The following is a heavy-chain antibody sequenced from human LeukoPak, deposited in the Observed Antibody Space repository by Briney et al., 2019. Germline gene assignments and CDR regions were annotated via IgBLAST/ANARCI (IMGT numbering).Heavy chain of an antibody. J-gene: IGHJ4*02. CDR2: IYYSGST. Sequence: TSETLSLTCTVSGGSISSGGYYWSWIRQHPGKGLEWIGYIYYSGSTYYNPSLKSRVTISVDTSKNQFSLKLSSVTAADTAVYYCARERYAGVRVWHDYWGQGTLVAVSS. CDR1: GGSISSGGYY. V-gene: IGHV4-31*03. D-gene: IGHD6-13*01. CDR3: ARERYAGVRVWHDY.